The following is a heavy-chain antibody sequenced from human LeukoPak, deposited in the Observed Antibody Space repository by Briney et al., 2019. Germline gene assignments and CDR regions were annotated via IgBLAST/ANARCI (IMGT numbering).Heavy chain of an antibody. CDR1: GGSISSYY. J-gene: IGHJ5*02. D-gene: IGHD1-26*01. CDR2: IYYSGST. V-gene: IGHV4-59*01. CDR3: AREGARRNWFDP. Sequence: KASETLSLTCTVSGGSISSYYWSWIRQPPGKGLEWIGYIYYSGSTNYNPSLKSRVTISVDASKNQFSLKLSPVTAADTAVYYCAREGARRNWFDPWGQGTLVTVSS.